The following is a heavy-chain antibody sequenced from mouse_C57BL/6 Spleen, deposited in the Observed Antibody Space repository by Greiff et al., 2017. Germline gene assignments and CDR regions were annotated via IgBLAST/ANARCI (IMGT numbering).Heavy chain of an antibody. CDR2: IDPETGGT. Sequence: ESGAELVRPGASVTLSCKASGYTFTDYEMHWVKQTPVHGLEWIGAIDPETGGTAYNQKFKGKAILTADKSSSTAYMELRSLTSEDSAVYYCTRDYGSSYDYAMDYWGQGTSVTVSS. V-gene: IGHV1-15*01. CDR1: GYTFTDYE. D-gene: IGHD1-1*01. J-gene: IGHJ4*01. CDR3: TRDYGSSYDYAMDY.